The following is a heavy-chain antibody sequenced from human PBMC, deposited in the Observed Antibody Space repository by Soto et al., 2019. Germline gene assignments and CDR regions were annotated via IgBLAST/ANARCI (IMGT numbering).Heavy chain of an antibody. CDR2: IYYSGST. CDR3: ARGRQRLGPRYYFDY. CDR1: GGSISSGGYY. D-gene: IGHD6-25*01. Sequence: SETLSLTCTVSGGSISSGGYYWSWIRQHPGKGLEWIGYIYYSGSTYYNPSLKSRVTISVDTSKNQFSLKLSSVTAADTAVYYCARGRQRLGPRYYFDYWGQGTLVTVYS. V-gene: IGHV4-31*03. J-gene: IGHJ4*02.